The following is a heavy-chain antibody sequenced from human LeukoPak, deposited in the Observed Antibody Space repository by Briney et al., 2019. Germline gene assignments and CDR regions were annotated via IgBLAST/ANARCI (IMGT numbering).Heavy chain of an antibody. CDR3: TKHGEAYGDSKTDY. V-gene: IGHV3-23*01. Sequence: GGSLRLSCAASGFTFNNYAMSWVRQAPGKGLEWVSVISSSGGRTYYADSVKGRFTISRDNSKNTLFLQMNSLRGEDTAVYYCTKHGEAYGDSKTDYWGQGTLVTVSS. J-gene: IGHJ4*02. D-gene: IGHD4-17*01. CDR2: ISSSGGRT. CDR1: GFTFNNYA.